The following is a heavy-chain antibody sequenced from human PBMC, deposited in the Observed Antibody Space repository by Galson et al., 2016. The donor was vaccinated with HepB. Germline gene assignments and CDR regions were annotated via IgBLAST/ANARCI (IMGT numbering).Heavy chain of an antibody. D-gene: IGHD5-18*01. CDR1: GGSISSYY. V-gene: IGHV4-59*01. J-gene: IGHJ2*01. CDR3: ARVPPDTASGFFDL. CDR2: IYYSGST. Sequence: SETLSLTCTVSGGSISSYYWSWIRQPPGKGLEWTGFIYYSGSTNYNPSLKSRVTISVDTSKNQFSLKLSSVTAADTAVYYCARVPPDTASGFFDLWSRGTLVTVSS.